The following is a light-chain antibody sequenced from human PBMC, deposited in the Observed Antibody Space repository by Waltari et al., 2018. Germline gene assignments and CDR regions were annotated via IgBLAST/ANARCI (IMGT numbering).Light chain of an antibody. CDR3: SSYTSSNTLI. Sequence: QSALTQPPSVSGSPGPSVTISCTGSTSDISTYNRVSWYQQTPGTAPKLIISDVSNWPSGVPDRFSGSKSGNTASLTISGLQAEDEADYYCSSYTSSNTLIFGGGTKLTVL. J-gene: IGLJ2*01. V-gene: IGLV2-18*02. CDR2: DVS. CDR1: TSDISTYNR.